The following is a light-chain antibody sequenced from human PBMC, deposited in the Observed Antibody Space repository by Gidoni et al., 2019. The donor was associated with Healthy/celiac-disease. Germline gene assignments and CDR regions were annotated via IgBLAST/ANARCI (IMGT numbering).Light chain of an antibody. V-gene: IGKV3-15*01. CDR1: QSVSSN. CDR3: QQYNNWPPAIT. Sequence: EIVMTQSPATLSVSPGERATLACRSSQSVSSNLAWYQQKPGQAPRLLIYGASTRATGIPARFSGSGCGTECTLTISSLQSEDCAVYYCQQYNNWPPAITFGQGTRLEIK. CDR2: GAS. J-gene: IGKJ5*01.